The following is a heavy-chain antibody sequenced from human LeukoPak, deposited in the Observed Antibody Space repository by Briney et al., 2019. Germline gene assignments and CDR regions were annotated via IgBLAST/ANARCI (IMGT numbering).Heavy chain of an antibody. J-gene: IGHJ4*02. CDR1: GYTFVTYW. CDR2: INPGDSDT. V-gene: IGHV5-51*01. Sequence: GESLKISCKGSGYTFVTYWIGWVRQMPGKGLEGMGIINPGDSDTRYSPSFQGQVTISADKSISTAYLQWTSLKASDTAMYYCAREYTGSSPFDYWGQGTLVTVSS. D-gene: IGHD6-6*01. CDR3: AREYTGSSPFDY.